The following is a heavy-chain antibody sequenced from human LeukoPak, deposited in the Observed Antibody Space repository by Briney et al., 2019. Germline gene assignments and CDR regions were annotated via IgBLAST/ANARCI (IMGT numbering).Heavy chain of an antibody. CDR1: GFSFSSFA. CDR2: ITGGHYPT. J-gene: IGHJ5*02. D-gene: IGHD4-17*01. V-gene: IGHV3-23*01. CDR3: TKDPNGDYVGAFDP. Sequence: PGGSLGLSCAASGFSFSSFAMTWVPQAPGKGLEGVSSITGGHYPTYNTDSVKGRFTISRDNSKNTLYLQMNSLRADYTAVYYCTKDPNGDYVGAFDPWGQGTLVTVSS.